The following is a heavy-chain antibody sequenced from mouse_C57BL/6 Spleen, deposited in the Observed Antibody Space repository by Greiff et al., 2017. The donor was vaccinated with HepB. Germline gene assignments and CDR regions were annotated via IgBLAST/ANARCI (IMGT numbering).Heavy chain of an antibody. CDR2: IDPSDSET. Sequence: VQLQQSGAELVRPGSSVKLSCKASGYTFTSYWMHWVKQRPIQGLEWIGNIDPSDSETHYNQKFKDKATLTVDKSSSTAYMQLSSLTSEDSAVYYCAREGYGNYVPYWGQGTLVTVSA. J-gene: IGHJ3*01. CDR3: AREGYGNYVPY. CDR1: GYTFTSYW. V-gene: IGHV1-52*01. D-gene: IGHD2-10*02.